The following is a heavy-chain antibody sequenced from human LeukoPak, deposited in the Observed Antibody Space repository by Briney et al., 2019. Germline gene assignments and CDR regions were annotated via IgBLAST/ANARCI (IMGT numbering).Heavy chain of an antibody. J-gene: IGHJ5*02. CDR3: ARYSDYYDSSGYSNWFDP. Sequence: GGSLRLSCAASGFTFNSYEMNWVRQAPGKGLEWVSYISSGSTIYYADSVKGRFTISRDNAKNSLYLQMNSLRAEDTAVYYCARYSDYYDSSGYSNWFDPWGQGTLVTVSS. CDR1: GFTFNSYE. D-gene: IGHD3-22*01. CDR2: ISSGSTI. V-gene: IGHV3-48*03.